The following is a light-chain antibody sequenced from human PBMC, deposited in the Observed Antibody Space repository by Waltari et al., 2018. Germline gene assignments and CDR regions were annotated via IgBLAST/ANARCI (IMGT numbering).Light chain of an antibody. J-gene: IGLJ3*02. CDR2: RGD. Sequence: QSVLTQPPSASGTPGQRVTISCSGSYSNIGSNVVNWYQQLPGKAPKLLIYRGDRRPSGVPVRCSGSKSGSSASLAVDGLHSEDEADYYCASWDDSLNGHWVFGGGTKVTVL. CDR1: YSNIGSNV. V-gene: IGLV1-44*01. CDR3: ASWDDSLNGHWV.